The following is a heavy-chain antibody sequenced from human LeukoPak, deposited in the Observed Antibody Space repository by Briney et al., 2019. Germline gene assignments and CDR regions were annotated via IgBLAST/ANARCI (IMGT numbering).Heavy chain of an antibody. Sequence: SETLSLTCAVYGGSFSGYYWSWIRQPPGKGLEWVGEINHSGSTNYNPSLKSRVTISVDTTKNQYSLKLSSVTAADTVVYYCARHRPYYYGSASSYYFDYWGQGTLVTVSS. J-gene: IGHJ4*02. V-gene: IGHV4-34*01. CDR3: ARHRPYYYGSASSYYFDY. CDR1: GGSFSGYY. D-gene: IGHD3-10*01. CDR2: INHSGST.